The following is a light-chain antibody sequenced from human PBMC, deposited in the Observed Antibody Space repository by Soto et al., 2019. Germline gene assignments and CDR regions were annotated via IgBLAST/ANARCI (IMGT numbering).Light chain of an antibody. CDR3: QQSYSTPHT. J-gene: IGKJ2*01. CDR2: DAS. Sequence: DIHMTQSPSTLSASVGDRVTITCRASQSISSWLAWYQQKPGKAPNLLIYDASSLESGVPSRFSGGGSGTDFTLTIGSLQPEDFASYYCQQSYSTPHTFGQGTKLEIK. V-gene: IGKV1-39*01. CDR1: QSISSW.